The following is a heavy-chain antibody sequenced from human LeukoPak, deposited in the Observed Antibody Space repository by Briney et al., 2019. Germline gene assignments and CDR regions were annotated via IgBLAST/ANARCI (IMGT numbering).Heavy chain of an antibody. V-gene: IGHV1-18*01. CDR1: GYTFTTYG. D-gene: IGHD2-2*01. Sequence: ASVKVSCKASGYTFTTYGISWVRQAPGQGLEWMGWISTDNGITRVAQKLQGRVSMTTDTSASTVYMELGSLRSDDTAVYFCVRSTRSDIVVVPAAFDYWGQGTLVTVSS. J-gene: IGHJ4*02. CDR3: VRSTRSDIVVVPAAFDY. CDR2: ISTDNGIT.